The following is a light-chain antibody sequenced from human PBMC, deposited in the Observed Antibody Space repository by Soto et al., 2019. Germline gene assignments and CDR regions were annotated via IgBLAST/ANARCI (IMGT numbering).Light chain of an antibody. V-gene: IGKV3-11*01. Sequence: EIVLTQSPATLSLSPGERATLSCRASQSVSSSLSWYQQKPGQAPRLLIYDASNRATGIPARFSGSGAGTDFPLTSSSLEPEDVAVYYCQHRSNWLTFGGGTKVEIK. CDR1: QSVSSS. CDR3: QHRSNWLT. CDR2: DAS. J-gene: IGKJ4*01.